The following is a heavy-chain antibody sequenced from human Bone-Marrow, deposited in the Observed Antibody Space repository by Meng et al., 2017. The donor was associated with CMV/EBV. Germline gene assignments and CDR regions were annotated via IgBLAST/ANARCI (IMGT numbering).Heavy chain of an antibody. CDR3: ARVEFLGRSTQKSRPTSLDV. J-gene: IGHJ6*02. D-gene: IGHD3-10*01. CDR2: IYYSGST. CDR1: GGSISSYY. Sequence: SETLSLTCTVSGGSISSYYWSWIRQPPGKGLEWIGYIYYSGSTHYNPSLKSRVTISVDTSKNQFSLKLSSVTAADTAVYYCARVEFLGRSTQKSRPTSLDVWGQGTMVTVSS. V-gene: IGHV4-59*01.